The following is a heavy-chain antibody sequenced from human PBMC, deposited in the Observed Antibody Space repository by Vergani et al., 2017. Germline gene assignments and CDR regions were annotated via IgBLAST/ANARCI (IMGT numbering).Heavy chain of an antibody. D-gene: IGHD3-9*01. CDR1: GVSLTTGGEG. J-gene: IGHJ3*01. V-gene: IGHV2-5*01. CDR2: VYWNDDE. Sequence: QITLRKSGPTLVKPTQTLTLTCTFSGVSLTTGGEGVGWIRQPPGRALEWLAFVYWNDDERYSPSLKSRVTITKDTSKNEVILTMATMDPVDTATYYCVHRLGYFDWDGAFDVWGPGTMVTVSS. CDR3: VHRLGYFDWDGAFDV.